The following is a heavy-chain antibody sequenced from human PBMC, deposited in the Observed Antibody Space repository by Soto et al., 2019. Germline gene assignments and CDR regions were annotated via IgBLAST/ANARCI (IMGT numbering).Heavy chain of an antibody. V-gene: IGHV1-58*02. Sequence: QMQLVQSGPEVKKPGTSVKVSCKASGFTFSRSTMQWVRQARGQRLEWIGWIVVDSGNTSYTQKFQERVIITRDMSTSTAYMELSSLRSEDTAVYYCVAGGPLRPDYYGLDIWGQGTTVTVSS. CDR2: IVVDSGNT. CDR1: GFTFSRST. CDR3: VAGGPLRPDYYGLDI. J-gene: IGHJ6*02.